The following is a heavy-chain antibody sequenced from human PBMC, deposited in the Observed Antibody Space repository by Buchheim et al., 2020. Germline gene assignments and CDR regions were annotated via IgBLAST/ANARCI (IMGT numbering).Heavy chain of an antibody. Sequence: QVQLQESGPGLVKPSGTLSLTCAVSGGSISSKNWWSWVRQPPGKGLEWIGEVYHRGNSNYNSFLKSRVTISVDKSQKRFSLKLRFVTAADTAVYYCARLSDSSGYYHFDYWGQGTL. CDR3: ARLSDSSGYYHFDY. CDR1: GGSISSKNW. D-gene: IGHD3-22*01. V-gene: IGHV4-4*02. CDR2: VYHRGNS. J-gene: IGHJ4*02.